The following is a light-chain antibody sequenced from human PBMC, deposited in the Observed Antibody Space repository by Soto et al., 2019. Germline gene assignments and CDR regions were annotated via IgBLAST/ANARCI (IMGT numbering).Light chain of an antibody. CDR3: QQRSNGAPGT. CDR2: DAS. Sequence: EIVLTQSPATLSLSPGERATLSCRASQSVSSYLAWYQQKPGQAPRLLIYDASNRATGIPARFSGSASGTDFTLTISSLEPEDFAVYYCQQRSNGAPGTFGGGTKVEIK. CDR1: QSVSSY. J-gene: IGKJ4*01. V-gene: IGKV3-11*01.